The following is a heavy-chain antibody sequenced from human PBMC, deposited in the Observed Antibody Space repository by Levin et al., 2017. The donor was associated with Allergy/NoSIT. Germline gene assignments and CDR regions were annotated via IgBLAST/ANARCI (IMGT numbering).Heavy chain of an antibody. V-gene: IGHV3-53*01. CDR3: ARSSWYFTPYFDY. Sequence: GGSLRLSCAASGFTVSSNYMSWVRQAPGKGLEWVSVIYSGGSTYYADSVKGRFTISRDNSKNTLYLQMNSLRAEDTAVYYCARSSWYFTPYFDYWGQGTLVTVSS. J-gene: IGHJ4*02. CDR1: GFTVSSNY. D-gene: IGHD6-13*01. CDR2: IYSGGST.